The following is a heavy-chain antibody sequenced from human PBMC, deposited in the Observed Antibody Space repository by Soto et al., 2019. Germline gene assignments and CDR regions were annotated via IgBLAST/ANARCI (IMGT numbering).Heavy chain of an antibody. CDR1: GFTFSTYG. J-gene: IGHJ4*02. CDR3: AKDDGQAY. CDR2: LLAATNKD. V-gene: IGHV3-30*18. Sequence: PGGSLRLSCAASGFTFSTYGFHWVRQAPGKAPEWVAGLLAATNKDYYADSVKGRFTISRDNSKNIFYLQMNSLRDEDTAIYFCAKDDGQAYWGQGTLVTVSS.